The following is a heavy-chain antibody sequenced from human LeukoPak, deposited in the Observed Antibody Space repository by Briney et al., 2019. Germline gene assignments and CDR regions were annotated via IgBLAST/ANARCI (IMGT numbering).Heavy chain of an antibody. CDR2: INPNSGGT. CDR3: ARVGCSSTSCYHTYYYYYMDV. CDR1: GYTFTGYY. V-gene: IGHV1-2*06. D-gene: IGHD2-2*01. J-gene: IGHJ6*03. Sequence: ASVKVSCKASGYTFTGYYMHWVRQAPGQGLEWMGRINPNSGGTNYAQKFQGRVTITADESTSTAYMELSSLRSEDTAVYYCARVGCSSTSCYHTYYYYYMDVWGKGTTVTVSS.